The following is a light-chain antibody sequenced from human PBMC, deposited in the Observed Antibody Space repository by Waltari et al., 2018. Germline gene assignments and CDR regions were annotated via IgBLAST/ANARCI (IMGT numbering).Light chain of an antibody. Sequence: IQMTQSPPALSASVGDRVAITCRASQSISDYLHWYQQKPGKAPRVLIYTASSLQRGVPTRFSDSGSGTEFTLTISTLQPEDAATYYCQQSYSSPWTFGQGTKVEIK. CDR1: QSISDY. J-gene: IGKJ1*01. V-gene: IGKV1-39*01. CDR2: TAS. CDR3: QQSYSSPWT.